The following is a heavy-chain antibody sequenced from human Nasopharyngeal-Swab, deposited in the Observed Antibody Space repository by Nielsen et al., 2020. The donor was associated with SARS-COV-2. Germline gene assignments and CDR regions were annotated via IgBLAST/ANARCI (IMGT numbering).Heavy chain of an antibody. J-gene: IGHJ4*02. CDR3: ARVVLGIWFGESLPDY. CDR2: INHSGST. V-gene: IGHV4-34*01. Sequence: SETLSLTCAVYGGSFSGYYWSWNRQPPGKGLEWIGEINHSGSTNYNPTLKSRVTISVDTSKNQFSLKLSSVTAADTAVYYCARVVLGIWFGESLPDYWGQGTLATVSS. CDR1: GGSFSGYY. D-gene: IGHD3-10*01.